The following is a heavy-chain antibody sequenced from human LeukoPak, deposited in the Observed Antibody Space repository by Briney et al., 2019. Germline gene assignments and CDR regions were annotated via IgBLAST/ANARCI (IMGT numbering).Heavy chain of an antibody. CDR1: GYSISSGYY. CDR2: IYHSGST. V-gene: IGHV4-38-2*02. Sequence: SETLSLTCTVSGYSISSGYYWGWIRQPPGKGLEWIGSIYHSGSTYYNPSLKSRVTISVDTSKNQFSLNLRSLTAADTAIYYCVSIYGDQWGYFDYWGQGALITVSS. J-gene: IGHJ4*02. D-gene: IGHD4/OR15-4a*01. CDR3: VSIYGDQWGYFDY.